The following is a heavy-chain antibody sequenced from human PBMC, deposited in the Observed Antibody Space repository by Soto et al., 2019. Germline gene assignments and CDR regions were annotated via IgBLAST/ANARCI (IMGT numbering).Heavy chain of an antibody. D-gene: IGHD2-2*01. CDR1: GYSFSDYW. J-gene: IGHJ6*02. Sequence: GESLKISCKGPGYSFSDYWIGWVRQMPGKGLEWMGIIYPGDSDTRYSPSFQGQVTISADKSISTAYLQWSSLRASDTAMYYCARRVPAAGYGMDVWGQGTTVTVSS. CDR2: IYPGDSDT. V-gene: IGHV5-51*01. CDR3: ARRVPAAGYGMDV.